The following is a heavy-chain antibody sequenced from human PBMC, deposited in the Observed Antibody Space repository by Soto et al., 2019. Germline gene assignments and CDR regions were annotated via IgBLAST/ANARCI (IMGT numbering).Heavy chain of an antibody. CDR1: GFTFSDYY. CDR2: ITGSDGTI. V-gene: IGHV3-11*01. J-gene: IGHJ5*02. Sequence: GGSLRLSCAASGFTFSDYYMSWVRQAPGKGLEWVSYITGSDGTIYYAASVKGRFTISRDNAKNSLFLQMNSLTGEDTAVYYCARGAYDSGWYWFDPWGPGTLVTVSS. CDR3: ARGAYDSGWYWFDP. D-gene: IGHD6-19*01.